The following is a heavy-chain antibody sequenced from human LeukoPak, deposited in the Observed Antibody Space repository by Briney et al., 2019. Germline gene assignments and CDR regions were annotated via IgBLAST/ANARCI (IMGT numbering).Heavy chain of an antibody. Sequence: ASVKVSFKASGCTFPSYGISWVRPAAGQGLAGMGWMSSYNGNTNYPQKLQGRVTMTTDTSTSTAYMELRSLRSDDTAVYYCARDPNLKQRGYYYYYVMDVWGKGTTVTVSS. J-gene: IGHJ6*04. V-gene: IGHV1-18*04. CDR1: GCTFPSYG. D-gene: IGHD6-25*01. CDR2: MSSYNGNT. CDR3: ARDPNLKQRGYYYYYVMDV.